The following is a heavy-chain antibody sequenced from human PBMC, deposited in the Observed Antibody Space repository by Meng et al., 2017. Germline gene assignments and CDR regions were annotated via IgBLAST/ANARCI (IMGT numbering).Heavy chain of an antibody. CDR1: RYTFTSYD. V-gene: IGHV1-8*03. Sequence: ASVKVSCKASRYTFTSYDINWVRQATGQGLEWMGWMNPNSGNTGYAQKFQGRVTITRNTSISTAYMELSSLRSEDTAVYYCARSELVGATTWFDPWGQGTLVTVSS. J-gene: IGHJ5*02. D-gene: IGHD1-26*01. CDR3: ARSELVGATTWFDP. CDR2: MNPNSGNT.